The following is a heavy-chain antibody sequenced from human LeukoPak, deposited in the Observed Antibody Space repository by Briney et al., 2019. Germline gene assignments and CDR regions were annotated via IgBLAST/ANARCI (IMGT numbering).Heavy chain of an antibody. J-gene: IGHJ4*02. Sequence: QPGGSLRLSCAASGFTFSTYSMNWVRQAPGKGLEWISYISSSSSTTSYADSVKGRFTISRDNAKNTLYLQMDSLRAEDTAVYYCATTVAAGPRYWGQGILVTVSS. CDR3: ATTVAAGPRY. V-gene: IGHV3-48*04. CDR1: GFTFSTYS. D-gene: IGHD6-19*01. CDR2: ISSSSSTT.